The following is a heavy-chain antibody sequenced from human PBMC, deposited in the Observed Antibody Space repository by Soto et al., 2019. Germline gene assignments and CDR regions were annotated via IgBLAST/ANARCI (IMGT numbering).Heavy chain of an antibody. V-gene: IGHV3-23*01. CDR2: ISGSGGLT. CDR3: AKSSSSVVVWFDP. CDR1: EIPFKNYA. Sequence: PGGSLRLSCVASEIPFKNYAMSWVRQVPGRGLEWVSGISGSGGLTFYADSVKGRFTISRDNSKDTLYLEMAGLRAEDSAIYYCAKSSSSVVVWFDPWGQGTLVTVSS. D-gene: IGHD6-6*01. J-gene: IGHJ5*02.